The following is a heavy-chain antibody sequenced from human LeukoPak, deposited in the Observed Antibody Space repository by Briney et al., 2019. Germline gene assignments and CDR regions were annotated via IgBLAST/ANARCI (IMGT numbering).Heavy chain of an antibody. D-gene: IGHD6-13*01. CDR2: INSDGSST. CDR3: AGGDRIAAAGKGVDY. Sequence: GGSLRLSCAASGFTFSSYWMHWVRQAPGKGLVWVSRINSDGSSTSYADSVKGRFTISRDNAKNSLYLQMNSLRAEDTAVYYCAGGDRIAAAGKGVDYWGQGTLVTVSS. CDR1: GFTFSSYW. V-gene: IGHV3-74*01. J-gene: IGHJ4*02.